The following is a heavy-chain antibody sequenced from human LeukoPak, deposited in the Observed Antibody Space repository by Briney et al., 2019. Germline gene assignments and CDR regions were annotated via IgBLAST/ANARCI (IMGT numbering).Heavy chain of an antibody. CDR2: INNNNGYT. CDR1: GYTFSTSG. CDR3: ARSTWDIVVVPAAPDAFDI. V-gene: IGHV1-18*01. Sequence: ASVTVSCKASGYTFSTSGITWVRQAPRQGLEWMGWINNNNGYTNYAQKLQGRVTMTTDTSTSTAYMELRSLRSDDTAVYYCARSTWDIVVVPAAPDAFDIWGQGTMVTVSS. J-gene: IGHJ3*02. D-gene: IGHD2-2*01.